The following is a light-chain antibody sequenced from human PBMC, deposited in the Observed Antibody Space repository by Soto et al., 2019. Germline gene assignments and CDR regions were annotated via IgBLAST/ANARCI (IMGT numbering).Light chain of an antibody. V-gene: IGLV2-23*01. CDR1: SSDVGSYNS. Sequence: QAVLTQPASVSGSPGQSIAISCTGTSSDVGSYNSVSWYQQYPGKAPKLMIYEGSKRPSGVSDRFSGSKSGNTASLTISGLQAEDEADYYCCSYAGNPYVFGTGT. CDR3: CSYAGNPYV. J-gene: IGLJ1*01. CDR2: EGS.